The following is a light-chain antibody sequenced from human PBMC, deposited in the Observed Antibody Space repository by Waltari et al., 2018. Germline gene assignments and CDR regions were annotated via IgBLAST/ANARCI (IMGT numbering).Light chain of an antibody. V-gene: IGLV2-14*03. J-gene: IGLJ2*01. Sequence: QSALTQPASVSGSPGQSITISCTGTSSDIGGYNYVSWYQQHPGKAPKLMIYDVSNPPSAVSNRLSGSKSGNTASLTISGLQAVDEAYYSCSSYITSSTLELFGGGTSLTVL. CDR1: SSDIGGYNY. CDR3: SSYITSSTLEL. CDR2: DVS.